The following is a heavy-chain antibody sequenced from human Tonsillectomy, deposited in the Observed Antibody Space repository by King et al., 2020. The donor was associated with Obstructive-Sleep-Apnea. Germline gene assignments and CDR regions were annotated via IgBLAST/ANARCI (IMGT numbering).Heavy chain of an antibody. D-gene: IGHD3-10*01. CDR2: IYHSGST. CDR1: GYSISSGYY. Sequence: VQLQESGPGLVKPSETLSLTCTVSGYSISSGYYWGWIRQPPGKGLEWIGRIYHSGSTYYNPSLKSRVTISVDTSKNQFSLKLSSVTAADTAVYYCASRITMVRGVIIAFDYWGQGTLVTVSS. CDR3: ASRITMVRGVIIAFDY. V-gene: IGHV4-38-2*02. J-gene: IGHJ4*02.